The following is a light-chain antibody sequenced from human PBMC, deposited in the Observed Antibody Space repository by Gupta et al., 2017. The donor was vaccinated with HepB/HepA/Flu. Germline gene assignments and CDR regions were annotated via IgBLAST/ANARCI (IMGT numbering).Light chain of an antibody. J-gene: IGKJ1*01. CDR2: KAS. V-gene: IGKV1-5*03. CDR1: PSISSW. CDR3: QQYNSDSWT. Sequence: DLQMTQSPSPLSASVGDRVTITCRASPSISSWLAWYQQKPGKARKLLIYKASSLESGVPSRFSGSGSGTEFTLTISSLQPEDFATYYCQQYNSDSWTFGQGTKVEIK.